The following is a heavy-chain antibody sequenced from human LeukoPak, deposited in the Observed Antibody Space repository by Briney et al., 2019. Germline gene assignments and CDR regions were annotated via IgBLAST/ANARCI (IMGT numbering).Heavy chain of an antibody. CDR2: INLSGGST. CDR1: GYTFTSYF. V-gene: IGHV1-46*01. Sequence: ASVKVSCKASGYTFTSYFMHWVRQAPVQGLEWMGIINLSGGSTNYAQKFQGRVTMTRNTSISTAYMELGSLRSEDTAVYYCARGKWGRDRLFDYWGQGTLVTVSS. D-gene: IGHD7-27*01. CDR3: ARGKWGRDRLFDY. J-gene: IGHJ4*02.